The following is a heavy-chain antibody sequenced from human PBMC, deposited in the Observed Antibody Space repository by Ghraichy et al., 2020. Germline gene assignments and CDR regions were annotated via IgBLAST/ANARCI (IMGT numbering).Heavy chain of an antibody. Sequence: GESLRLSCGASGFTFSSYGMSWVRQAPGKGLEWVSVISGSGGRTYYADSVKGRFTISRDNSKNTLYLQMNSLRAEDTALYYCAKEMHIVVVTSISHWGQGTLVTVSS. J-gene: IGHJ4*02. D-gene: IGHD2-21*02. CDR2: ISGSGGRT. V-gene: IGHV3-23*01. CDR3: AKEMHIVVVTSISH. CDR1: GFTFSSYG.